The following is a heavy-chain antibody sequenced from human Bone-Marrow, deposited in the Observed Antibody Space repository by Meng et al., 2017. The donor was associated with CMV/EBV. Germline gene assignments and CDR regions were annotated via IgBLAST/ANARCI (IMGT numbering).Heavy chain of an antibody. Sequence: GGSLRLSCAASGFTFSNYGLSWVRQAPGKGLEWVSSISSNGLNTHYADSVKGRFTISRDESKSTLYLQMKSLRVEDTAVYYCVGHQGGPREGVRLVWGQGTRVTGSS. CDR3: VGHQGGPREGVRLV. D-gene: IGHD3-16*01. CDR1: GFTFSNYG. J-gene: IGHJ4*02. V-gene: IGHV3-23*01. CDR2: ISSNGLNT.